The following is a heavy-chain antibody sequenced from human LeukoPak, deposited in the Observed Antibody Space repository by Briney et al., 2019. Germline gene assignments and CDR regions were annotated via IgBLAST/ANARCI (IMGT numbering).Heavy chain of an antibody. Sequence: KSGGSLRLSCAASGFTFSSYAMSWVRQAPGKGLEWVSAISGSGGSTYYADSVKGRFTISRDNSKNTLYLQMNSLRAEDTAVYYCAKDRKRITIFAVVIISNPNSLDYWGQGTLVTVSS. CDR1: GFTFSSYA. CDR3: AKDRKRITIFAVVIISNPNSLDY. V-gene: IGHV3-23*01. CDR2: ISGSGGST. J-gene: IGHJ4*02. D-gene: IGHD3-3*01.